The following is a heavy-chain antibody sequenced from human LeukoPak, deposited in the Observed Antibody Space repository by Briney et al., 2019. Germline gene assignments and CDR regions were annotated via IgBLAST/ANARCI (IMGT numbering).Heavy chain of an antibody. D-gene: IGHD4-23*01. V-gene: IGHV3-30*18. CDR3: AKVFYGGNSAGNDY. Sequence: GGSLRLSCAASGFTLSSYGMHWVSQAPGKGLEWVAVISYDGSNKYYADSVKGRFTISRDNSKNTLYLQMNSLRAEDTAVYYCAKVFYGGNSAGNDYWAQGTLVTVSS. CDR2: ISYDGSNK. J-gene: IGHJ4*02. CDR1: GFTLSSYG.